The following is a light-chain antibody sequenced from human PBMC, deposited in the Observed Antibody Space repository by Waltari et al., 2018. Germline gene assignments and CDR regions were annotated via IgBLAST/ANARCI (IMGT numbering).Light chain of an antibody. J-gene: IGLJ1*01. Sequence: QSALTQPASVPGSPGQSITLSCTGTSSDVGAYSFVSWYQHHPGQVPKVIIYEVNNRPSGVSSRCSASKSGNTASLTIAGLQAEDEADYYCSSYTSTHIPFVFGTGTKVTVL. CDR3: SSYTSTHIPFV. CDR2: EVN. V-gene: IGLV2-14*01. CDR1: SSDVGAYSF.